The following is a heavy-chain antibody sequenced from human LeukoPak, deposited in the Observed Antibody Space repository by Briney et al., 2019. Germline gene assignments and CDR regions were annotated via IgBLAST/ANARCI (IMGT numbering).Heavy chain of an antibody. D-gene: IGHD6-19*01. CDR1: GGSISSGSYY. CDR2: IYTSGST. Sequence: SETLSLTCTVSGGSISSGSYYYSWIRQPARKGLEWIGRIYTSGSTNYNPSLKSRVTISVDTSKSQFSLKLSSVTAADTAVYYCARDYSSGWWSYFDYWGQGTLVTVSS. J-gene: IGHJ4*02. V-gene: IGHV4-61*02. CDR3: ARDYSSGWWSYFDY.